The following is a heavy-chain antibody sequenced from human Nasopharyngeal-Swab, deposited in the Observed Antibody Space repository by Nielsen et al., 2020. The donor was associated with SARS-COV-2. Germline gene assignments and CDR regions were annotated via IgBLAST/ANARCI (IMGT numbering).Heavy chain of an antibody. Sequence: ASVKVSCKASGYTFTHYYRHWVRQAPGQGLEWMGWISAYNGNTNYAQKLQGRVTMTTDTSTSTAYMELRSLRSDDTAVYYCARDYRAWSSGFPFDYWGQGTLVTVSS. J-gene: IGHJ4*02. CDR1: GYTFTHYY. V-gene: IGHV1-18*04. CDR3: ARDYRAWSSGFPFDY. CDR2: ISAYNGNT. D-gene: IGHD6-19*01.